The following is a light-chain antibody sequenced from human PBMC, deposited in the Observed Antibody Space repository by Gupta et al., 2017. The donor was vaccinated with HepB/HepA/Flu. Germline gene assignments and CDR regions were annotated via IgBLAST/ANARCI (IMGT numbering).Light chain of an antibody. CDR3: QQRSSWPLT. V-gene: IGKV3D-11*02. J-gene: IGKJ5*01. CDR2: DAF. Sequence: IVLTQYPATLSLSPGERATLSCRASQSVSTYLAWYQQKPGQAPRLLIYDAFNRATGIPARFSGSGPGTDFTLTISSLEPEDFAVYYCQQRSSWPLTFGQGTRLEI. CDR1: QSVSTY.